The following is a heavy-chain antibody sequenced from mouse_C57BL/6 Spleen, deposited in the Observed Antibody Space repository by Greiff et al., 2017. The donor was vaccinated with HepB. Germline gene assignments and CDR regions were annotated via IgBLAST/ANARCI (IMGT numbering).Heavy chain of an antibody. J-gene: IGHJ2*01. Sequence: EVKLQESGPGLVKPSQSLSLTCSVSGYSITSGYYWYWIRQFPGNKLAWLGYISYDGSNNYNPSLKNRISITRNTSKNQLFLKLNSVTTEDTATYYCARESDDYFDYWGQGTTLTVSS. CDR3: ARESDDYFDY. CDR1: GYSITSGYY. CDR2: ISYDGSN. V-gene: IGHV3-6*01.